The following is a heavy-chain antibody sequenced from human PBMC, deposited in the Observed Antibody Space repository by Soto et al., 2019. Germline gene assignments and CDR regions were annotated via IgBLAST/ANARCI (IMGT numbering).Heavy chain of an antibody. D-gene: IGHD6-13*01. CDR3: ARDGFPTAADY. Sequence: GGSLRLSCAASGFTFSISSMNWVRQAPGKGLEWVSSISGTSDYISYADSVKGRFTISRDNAKNSLYLQMSSLRAEDSALYYCARDGFPTAADYWGQGTLVTVSS. CDR2: ISGTSDYI. CDR1: GFTFSISS. V-gene: IGHV3-21*01. J-gene: IGHJ4*02.